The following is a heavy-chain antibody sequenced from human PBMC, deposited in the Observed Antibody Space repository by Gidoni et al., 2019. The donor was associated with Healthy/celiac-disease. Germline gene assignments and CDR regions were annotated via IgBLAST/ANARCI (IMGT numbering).Heavy chain of an antibody. CDR1: GFTFRSYS. V-gene: IGHV3-21*01. D-gene: IGHD5-18*01. CDR3: ARDEVNPYSYGTNFDY. Sequence: EVQLVESGGGMVKPGGSLRLSGAASGFTFRSYSMNWVRQVPGEGLVCVSSISSSSSYISYAVSVKGRFTISRYNAKNSLYLQMNSLGAEDTAVYYCARDEVNPYSYGTNFDYWGQGTLVTVSS. CDR2: ISSSSSYI. J-gene: IGHJ4*02.